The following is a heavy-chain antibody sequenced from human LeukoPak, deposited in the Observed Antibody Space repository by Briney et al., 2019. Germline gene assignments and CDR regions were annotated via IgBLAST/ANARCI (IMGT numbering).Heavy chain of an antibody. CDR1: GGSFSGYY. V-gene: IGHV4-34*01. Sequence: SETLSLTCAVYGGSFSGYYWSWIRQPPGKGLEWIGEINHSGSTNYNPSLKSRVTISVDTSKNQFPLKLSSVTAADTAVYYCARTGYYDSSGHYYGMDVWGQGTTVTVSS. CDR2: INHSGST. CDR3: ARTGYYDSSGHYYGMDV. J-gene: IGHJ6*02. D-gene: IGHD3-22*01.